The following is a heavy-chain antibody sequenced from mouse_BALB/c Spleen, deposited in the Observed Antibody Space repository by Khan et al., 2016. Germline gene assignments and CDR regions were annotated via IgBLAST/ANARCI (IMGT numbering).Heavy chain of an antibody. D-gene: IGHD2-12*01. CDR2: ISCYNGAT. J-gene: IGHJ4*01. CDR1: GYSFTGYY. V-gene: IGHV1S34*01. CDR3: ARGVYDGYYAMDY. Sequence: LVKTGASVKISCKASGYSFTGYYIHWVKQSHGKGLEWIGYISCYNGATNYNQKFRGKATFTVDTSSSTAYMQFNSLTSEDSAVYYCARGVYDGYYAMDYCGQGTSVTVSS.